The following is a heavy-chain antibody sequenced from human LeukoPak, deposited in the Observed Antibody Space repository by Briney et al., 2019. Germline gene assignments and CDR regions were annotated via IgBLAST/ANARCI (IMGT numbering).Heavy chain of an antibody. CDR1: GFTVSSNY. V-gene: IGHV3-7*01. CDR3: ARDWNSGYDRVWPFYYYYYYMDV. CDR2: IKQDGSEK. J-gene: IGHJ6*03. Sequence: GGSLRLSCAASGFTVSSNYMSWVRQAPGKGLEWVANIKQDGSEKYYVDSVKGRFTISRDNAKNSLYLQMNSLRAEDTAVYCCARDWNSGYDRVWPFYYYYYYMDVWGKGTTVTVSS. D-gene: IGHD5-12*01.